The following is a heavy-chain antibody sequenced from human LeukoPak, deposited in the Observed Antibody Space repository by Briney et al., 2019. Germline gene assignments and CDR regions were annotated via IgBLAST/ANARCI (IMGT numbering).Heavy chain of an antibody. CDR2: ISWNSGSI. D-gene: IGHD3-22*01. Sequence: GGSLRLSCAASGFTFDDYAMHWVRQAPGKGLEWVSGISWNSGSIGYADSVKGRFTISRDNAKNSLYLQMNSLRAEDTALYYCAKDGYYGSSGYYYYFDYWGQGTLVTVSS. J-gene: IGHJ4*02. V-gene: IGHV3-9*01. CDR3: AKDGYYGSSGYYYYFDY. CDR1: GFTFDDYA.